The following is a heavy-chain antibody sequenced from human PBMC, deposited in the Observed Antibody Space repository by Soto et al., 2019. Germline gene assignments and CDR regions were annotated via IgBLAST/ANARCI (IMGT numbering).Heavy chain of an antibody. J-gene: IGHJ4*02. CDR1: GFTFKNYD. CDR2: ISGSGAIT. CDR3: AKDRQFRSYYESAGHYNN. V-gene: IGHV3-23*01. D-gene: IGHD3-10*01. Sequence: EVQLLESGGGLVQPGGSLRLSCVASGFTFKNYDMRWVRQAPGKGLEWVSGISGSGAITYYADSVRGRLTISRDNSKNTLYLQLNSLRAEDTAIYYCAKDRQFRSYYESAGHYNNWGQGTLVTVSS.